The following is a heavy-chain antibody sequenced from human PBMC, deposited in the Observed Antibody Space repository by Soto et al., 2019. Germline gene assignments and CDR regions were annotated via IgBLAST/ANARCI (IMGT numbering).Heavy chain of an antibody. Sequence: SETLSLTCAVYGGSFSGYYWSWIRQPPGKGLEWIGEINHSGSTNYNPSLKSRVTISVDTSKNQFSLKLTSVTPADTAVYYCAGLLMGAWDVWGKGTTVTVSS. CDR3: AGLLMGAWDV. CDR1: GGSFSGYY. CDR2: INHSGST. V-gene: IGHV4-34*01. D-gene: IGHD3-16*01. J-gene: IGHJ6*04.